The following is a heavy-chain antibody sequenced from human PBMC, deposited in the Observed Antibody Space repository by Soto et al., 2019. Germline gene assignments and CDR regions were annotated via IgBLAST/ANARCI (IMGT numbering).Heavy chain of an antibody. CDR3: ARGFILRRAYYYGMDV. V-gene: IGHV4-34*01. J-gene: IGHJ6*02. Sequence: SETLSLTCAVYGGSFSGYYWSWIRQPPGKGLEWIGEINHSGSTNYNPSLKSRVTISVDTSKNQFSLKLSSVTAADTAVYYCARGFILRRAYYYGMDVWGQGTTVTVSS. CDR1: GGSFSGYY. CDR2: INHSGST. D-gene: IGHD3-3*01.